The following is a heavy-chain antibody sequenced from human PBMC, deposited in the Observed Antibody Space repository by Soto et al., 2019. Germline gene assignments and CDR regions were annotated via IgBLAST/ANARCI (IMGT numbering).Heavy chain of an antibody. CDR3: ARHTHPDAAALIDN. CDR2: IHYSGST. V-gene: IGHV4-39*01. J-gene: IGHJ4*02. Sequence: QLQLQESGPGLVKPSETLSLTCTVSGGSVISSDYYWAWIRLPPGKGLEWIGSIHYSGSTYYHPSLKSRVTISGDISKKQFSLNLNSVTAADTAVYYCARHTHPDAAALIDNWGQGTLVTVSS. CDR1: GGSVISSDYY. D-gene: IGHD6-13*01.